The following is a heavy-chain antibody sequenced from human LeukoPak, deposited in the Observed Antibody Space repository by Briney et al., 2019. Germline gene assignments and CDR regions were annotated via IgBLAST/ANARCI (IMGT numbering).Heavy chain of an antibody. Sequence: GGSLRLSCAASGFTFSSSSMNWVRQAPGKGLEWVSYISSNSAYIYYADSVRGRFTISRDKAKNSLYLQMNSLRAEDTAVYYCAKDATIEYYFNSWGQGTLVTVSS. CDR3: AKDATIEYYFNS. V-gene: IGHV3-21*06. D-gene: IGHD5-24*01. CDR2: ISSNSAYI. J-gene: IGHJ4*02. CDR1: GFTFSSSS.